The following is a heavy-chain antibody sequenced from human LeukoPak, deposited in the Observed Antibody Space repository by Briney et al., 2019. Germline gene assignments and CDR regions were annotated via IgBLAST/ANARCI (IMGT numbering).Heavy chain of an antibody. CDR1: GVSISSSNW. D-gene: IGHD3-3*01. CDR2: IKEDGSEK. J-gene: IGHJ4*02. Sequence: ETLSLTCAVSGVSISSSNWWSWVRQAPGKGLEWVANIKEDGSEKYYVDSVKGRFTISRDNAKNSLYLQMNSLRAEDTAVYYCGGNDFWSGFDYWGQGTLVTVSS. V-gene: IGHV3-7*01. CDR3: GGNDFWSGFDY.